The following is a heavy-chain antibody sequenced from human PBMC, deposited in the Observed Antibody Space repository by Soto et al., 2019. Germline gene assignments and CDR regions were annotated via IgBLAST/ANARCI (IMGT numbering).Heavy chain of an antibody. V-gene: IGHV1-2*02. J-gene: IGHJ4*02. CDR1: AYSFTGSY. CDR3: ARDGAVPGTYDY. CDR2: MNPSTGGT. D-gene: IGHD6-19*01. Sequence: GASVKVSCKAFAYSFTGSYIHWVRQAPGQGLEWMGFMNPSTGGTNYAQKFQGRVTMTRDTSISTAYLDMGSLRSDDTAVYFCARDGAVPGTYDYWGQGTPVTVS.